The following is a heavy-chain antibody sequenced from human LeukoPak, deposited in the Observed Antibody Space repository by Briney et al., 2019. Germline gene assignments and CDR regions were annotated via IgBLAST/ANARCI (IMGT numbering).Heavy chain of an antibody. CDR3: ARENRYYGSGSTPNPFDP. Sequence: GGSLRLSCAASGFTFSSYAMHWVRQAPGKGLEWVAVISYDGSNKYYADSVKGRFTISRDNSKNTLYLQMNSLRAEDTAVYYCARENRYYGSGSTPNPFDPWGQRTLVTVSS. D-gene: IGHD3-10*01. CDR2: ISYDGSNK. J-gene: IGHJ5*02. V-gene: IGHV3-30*04. CDR1: GFTFSSYA.